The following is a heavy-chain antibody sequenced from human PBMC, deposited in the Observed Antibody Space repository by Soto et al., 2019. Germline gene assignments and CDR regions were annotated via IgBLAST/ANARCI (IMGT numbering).Heavy chain of an antibody. J-gene: IGHJ4*02. Sequence: ASVKVSCKASGYTFTSYYIHWVRQAPGQGLEWMGIINPSGGSTSHAQKFQGRVTMTRDTSTSTVYLELSSLRSEDTAVYYCARGLDTGMAPYYFDYWGQGTLVTVSS. CDR3: ARGLDTGMAPYYFDY. CDR2: INPSGGST. CDR1: GYTFTSYY. D-gene: IGHD5-18*01. V-gene: IGHV1-46*01.